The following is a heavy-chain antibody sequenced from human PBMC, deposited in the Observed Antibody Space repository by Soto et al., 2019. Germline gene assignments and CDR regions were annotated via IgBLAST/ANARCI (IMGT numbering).Heavy chain of an antibody. CDR3: AKEYDSNWFDP. D-gene: IGHD1-1*01. CDR1: GFIFNNYG. CDR2: ISFDGSNI. J-gene: IGHJ5*02. Sequence: GSLRLSCAASGFIFNNYGMHWVRQAPGKGLEWVALISFDGSNIFYADSVKGRFTISRDNSRNTLYLQMNSLRAEDTAVYSCAKEYDSNWFDPWGQGTLVTVSS. V-gene: IGHV3-30*18.